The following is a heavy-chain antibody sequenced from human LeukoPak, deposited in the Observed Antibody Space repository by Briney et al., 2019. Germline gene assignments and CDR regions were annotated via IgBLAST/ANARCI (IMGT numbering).Heavy chain of an antibody. D-gene: IGHD2-2*01. J-gene: IGHJ4*02. CDR2: IDPNNDGT. CDR3: ALSSKDTVLVPTAQEGFDS. V-gene: IGHV1-2*02. Sequence: ASVKVSCKASGDVFIGRYLHWVRQAPGEGLEWMGWIDPNNDGTNYAHKFQGRVTLTRDTSISMVYMEVSTLRSDDTAVYYCALSSKDTVLVPTAQEGFDSWGQGTLVTVSS. CDR1: GDVFIGRY.